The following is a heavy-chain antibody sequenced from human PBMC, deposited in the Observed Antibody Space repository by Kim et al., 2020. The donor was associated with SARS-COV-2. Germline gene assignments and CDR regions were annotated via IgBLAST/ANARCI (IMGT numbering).Heavy chain of an antibody. CDR1: GGSISSSSYY. Sequence: SETLSLTCTVSGGSISSSSYYWGWIRQPPGKGLEWIGSIYYSGSTYYNPSLKSRVTISVDTSKNQFSLKLSSVTAADTAVYYCASWNDPSYYYYMDVWGKGTTVTVSS. CDR3: ASWNDPSYYYYMDV. V-gene: IGHV4-39*01. D-gene: IGHD1-1*01. J-gene: IGHJ6*03. CDR2: IYYSGST.